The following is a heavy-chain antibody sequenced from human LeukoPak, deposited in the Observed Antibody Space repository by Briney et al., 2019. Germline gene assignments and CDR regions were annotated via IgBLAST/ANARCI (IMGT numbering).Heavy chain of an antibody. V-gene: IGHV4-39*07. CDR2: IYYSGST. CDR1: GGSISSSSYY. CDR3: AITGYSYGYGWFDP. J-gene: IGHJ5*02. D-gene: IGHD5-18*01. Sequence: SETLSLTCTVSGGSISSSSYYWGWIRQPPGKGLEWIGSIYYSGSTYYNPSLKSRVTISVDTSKNQFSLKLSSVTAADTAVYYCAITGYSYGYGWFDPWGQGTLVTVSS.